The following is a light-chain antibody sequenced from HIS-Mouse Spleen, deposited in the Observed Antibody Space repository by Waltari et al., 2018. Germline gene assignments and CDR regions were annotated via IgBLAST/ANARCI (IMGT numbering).Light chain of an antibody. CDR2: DVC. CDR1: NSDVGGYNY. V-gene: IGLV2-14*03. CDR3: SSYTSSSTYV. Sequence: QSALTQPASVSGSPGQSITISCTGTNSDVGGYNYVSWYQQHPGKAPKLMIYDVCNRPSGVSNLFSGSKAGNTASLTISGLQAEDEADYYCSSYTSSSTYVFGTGTKVTVL. J-gene: IGLJ1*01.